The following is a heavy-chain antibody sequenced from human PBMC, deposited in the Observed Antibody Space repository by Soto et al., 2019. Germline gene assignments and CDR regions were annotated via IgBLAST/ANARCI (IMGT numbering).Heavy chain of an antibody. CDR2: IYYSGST. V-gene: IGHV4-31*03. Sequence: QVHLQESGPGLVKPSQTLSLTCTVSGGSISSGGYYWSWIRQHPGKGLEWIGYIYYSGSTYYNPSLHSRVIISVDTSKNQFSLKLSSVTAADTAVYDCARDRAQFTGSGNWGFFDYLGRGTLVTVCS. D-gene: IGHD3-10*01. CDR1: GGSISSGGYY. CDR3: ARDRAQFTGSGNWGFFDY. J-gene: IGHJ4*02.